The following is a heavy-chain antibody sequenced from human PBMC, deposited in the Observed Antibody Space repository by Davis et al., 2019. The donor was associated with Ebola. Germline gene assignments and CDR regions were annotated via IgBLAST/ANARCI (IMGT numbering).Heavy chain of an antibody. Sequence: MPSETLSLTCAVSGGSFNEYFWSWIRQPPGKGLEWLGEISHSGDAAYNPSVKTRVTLSVDTSRNQFSLKITSVTAADTAVYYCARTTKTNIEDSGLGYNSFDFWGQGVLVSVSS. D-gene: IGHD2/OR15-2a*01. V-gene: IGHV4-34*01. J-gene: IGHJ5*01. CDR2: ISHSGDA. CDR1: GGSFNEYF. CDR3: ARTTKTNIEDSGLGYNSFDF.